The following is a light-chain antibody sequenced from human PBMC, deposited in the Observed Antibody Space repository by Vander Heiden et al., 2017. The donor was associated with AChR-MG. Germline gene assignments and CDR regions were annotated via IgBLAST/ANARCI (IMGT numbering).Light chain of an antibody. Sequence: SSELTPDPAVSVALGQSVTLTCPGASLRSYSADWYQQKPGQAPGLLIYSKNNRPSGVPDRFSGSSSGNTASLTITGAQAEDEADYYCNSRDSSGNHLVFGGGTKLTVL. J-gene: IGLJ2*01. CDR3: NSRDSSGNHLV. CDR2: SKN. V-gene: IGLV3-19*01. CDR1: SLRSYS.